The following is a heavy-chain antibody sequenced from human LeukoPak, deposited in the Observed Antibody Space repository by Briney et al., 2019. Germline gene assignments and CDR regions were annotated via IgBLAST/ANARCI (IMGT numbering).Heavy chain of an antibody. CDR2: IYYSGST. Sequence: SETLSLTCTVSGGSISSYYWSWIRQPPGKGLEWIGYIYYSGSTNYNPSLKSRVTISVDTSKNQFSLKLSSVTAADTAVYYCARANYDILTGYYRPSYYFDYWGQGTLVTVSS. CDR1: GGSISSYY. CDR3: ARANYDILTGYYRPSYYFDY. D-gene: IGHD3-9*01. V-gene: IGHV4-59*01. J-gene: IGHJ4*02.